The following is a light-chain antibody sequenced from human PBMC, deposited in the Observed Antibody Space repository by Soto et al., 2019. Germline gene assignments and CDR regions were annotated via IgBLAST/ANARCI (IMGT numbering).Light chain of an antibody. CDR1: SSNIGSNY. J-gene: IGLJ2*01. CDR3: AAWDDSLSGVV. Sequence: QSVLTQPPSASGTPGQRVTISCSGSSSNIGSNYVYWYQQLPGTATKLLISRNNQRPSGVPDRFSGSKSGTSASLAISGLRSEDEAESYCAAWDDSLSGVVFGGGTNLTVL. CDR2: RNN. V-gene: IGLV1-47*01.